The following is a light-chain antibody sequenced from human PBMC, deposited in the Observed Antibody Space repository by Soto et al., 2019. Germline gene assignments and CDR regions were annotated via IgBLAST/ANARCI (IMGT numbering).Light chain of an antibody. CDR3: QQYGNSPQIT. CDR1: QSVSSY. Sequence: IVLTQSAATVSLSPGERATLSCGASQSVSSYLAWYQQKPGLAPRLVIYDSSIRATGIPDRFSGSGSGTDFTLTISRLEPEDFAMYFCQQYGNSPQITFGQGTRLEIK. J-gene: IGKJ5*01. CDR2: DSS. V-gene: IGKV3D-20*01.